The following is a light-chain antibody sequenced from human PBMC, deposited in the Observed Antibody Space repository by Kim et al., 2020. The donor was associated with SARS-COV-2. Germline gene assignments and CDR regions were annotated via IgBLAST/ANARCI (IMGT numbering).Light chain of an antibody. CDR2: GAS. Sequence: EIVMTQSPATLSVSPGERATLSCRASQSVSTNLAWYQQKPGQAPRLLIYGASTRAAGIPARFSGSGSGTEFTLTITGLQSEDFGFYYCQQYNNWPRPFGQGTKVDIK. CDR1: QSVSTN. CDR3: QQYNNWPRP. J-gene: IGKJ1*01. V-gene: IGKV3-15*01.